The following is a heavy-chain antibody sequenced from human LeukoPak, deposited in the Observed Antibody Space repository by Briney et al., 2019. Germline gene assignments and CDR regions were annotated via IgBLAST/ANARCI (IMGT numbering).Heavy chain of an antibody. D-gene: IGHD1-26*01. V-gene: IGHV4-59*01. Sequence: SETLSLTCTVSGGSISSYYWSWIRQPPGKGLEWIGYIYYSGSTNYNPSLRSRVTISVDTSKNQFSLKLSSVTAADTAVYYCARGRWEGGAFDIWGQGTMVTVSS. CDR1: GGSISSYY. CDR2: IYYSGST. CDR3: ARGRWEGGAFDI. J-gene: IGHJ3*02.